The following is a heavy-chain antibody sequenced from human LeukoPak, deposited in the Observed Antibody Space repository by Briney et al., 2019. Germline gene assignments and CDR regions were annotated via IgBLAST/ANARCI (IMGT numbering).Heavy chain of an antibody. CDR3: ARELVAAAGPSFYYYYGMDV. V-gene: IGHV3-53*01. J-gene: IGHJ6*02. D-gene: IGHD6-13*01. CDR2: IYSGVST. CDR1: GFTASSTY. Sequence: PGGSLRLSCAASGFTASSTYMSWVRQPPGKGLEWASVIYSGVSTYYADSVKGRFTISRDNSKNTLYLQMNSLRAEDTAVYYCARELVAAAGPSFYYYYGMDVWGQGTTVTVSS.